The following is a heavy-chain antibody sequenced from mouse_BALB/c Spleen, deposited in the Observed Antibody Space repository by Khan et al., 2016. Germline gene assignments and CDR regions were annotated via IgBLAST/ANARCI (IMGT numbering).Heavy chain of an antibody. CDR2: IDPYNGGN. J-gene: IGHJ3*01. Sequence: VQLKQSGPELVKPGASVKVSCKASGYSFIDYNMYWVKQSHGKSLEWIGYIDPYNGGNNYNQKFKDKATLTVDKSSSTAFMHLNSLTSEDSAVYYCAIEYYGSSYVTLFAYWGQGTLVTVSA. V-gene: IGHV1S135*01. D-gene: IGHD1-1*01. CDR1: GYSFIDYN. CDR3: AIEYYGSSYVTLFAY.